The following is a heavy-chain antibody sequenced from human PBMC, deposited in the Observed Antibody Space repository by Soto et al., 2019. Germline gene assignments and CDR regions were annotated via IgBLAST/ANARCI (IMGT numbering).Heavy chain of an antibody. CDR1: GFTFSSYG. CDR2: ISYDGSKK. V-gene: IGHV3-30*18. CDR3: AKGDCSSSTCYNCYYGMDV. Sequence: QVQLVESGGGVVQPGRSLRLSCAASGFTFSSYGMHWVRQAPGKGLEWVAVISYDGSKKYYGDSVKGRFAISRDNSKNTLYLQMNSLRAEDTAVYYCAKGDCSSSTCYNCYYGMDVWGQGTTVTVSS. J-gene: IGHJ6*02. D-gene: IGHD2-2*01.